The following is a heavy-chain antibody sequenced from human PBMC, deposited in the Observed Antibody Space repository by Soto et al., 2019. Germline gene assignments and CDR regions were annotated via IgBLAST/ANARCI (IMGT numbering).Heavy chain of an antibody. V-gene: IGHV4-30-4*01. D-gene: IGHD5-12*01. CDR2: IYYSGST. J-gene: IGHJ5*02. CDR3: ARGSGRGRFDP. CDR1: AGSISSGDYY. Sequence: QVQLQESGPGLVKPSQTLSLTCTVSAGSISSGDYYWSWIRQPPGKGLEWIGYIYYSGSTYYNPSLNSRVTISVDTSKNQFSLKLSYVTAADTAVYYCARGSGRGRFDPWGQGTLVTVSS.